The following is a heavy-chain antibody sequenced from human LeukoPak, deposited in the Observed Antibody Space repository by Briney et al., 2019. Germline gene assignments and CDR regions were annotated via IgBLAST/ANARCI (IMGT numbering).Heavy chain of an antibody. D-gene: IGHD2-15*01. CDR1: GFTFSSYA. Sequence: PGGSLRLSCAASGFTFSSYAMNWVRQAPGKGLEWVSSISGSGNRTYYADSAKGRFTISRDNSKNTLFLQMNSLRAEDTAVYYCAKNLYCGGGSCYPSALGMDVWGLGTTVTVSS. V-gene: IGHV3-23*01. J-gene: IGHJ6*02. CDR3: AKNLYCGGGSCYPSALGMDV. CDR2: ISGSGNRT.